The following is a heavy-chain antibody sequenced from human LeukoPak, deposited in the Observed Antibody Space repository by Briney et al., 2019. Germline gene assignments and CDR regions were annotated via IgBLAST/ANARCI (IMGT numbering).Heavy chain of an antibody. CDR3: AKTTGGYNWNYDS. CDR2: ISGGGGVT. CDR1: AFTFNNYA. V-gene: IGHV3-23*01. Sequence: PGGSLRLSCAASAFTFNNYAMSWVRQAPGKGLEWVSLISGGGGVTYYADSVKGRFTISRDDSMDTLYLQMSSLRTEDTAVYYCAKTTGGYNWNYDSWGQGTLVTVSS. D-gene: IGHD1-7*01. J-gene: IGHJ5*01.